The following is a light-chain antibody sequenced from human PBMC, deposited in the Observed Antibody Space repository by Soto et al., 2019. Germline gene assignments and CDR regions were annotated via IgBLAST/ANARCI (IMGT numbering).Light chain of an antibody. J-gene: IGKJ5*01. CDR3: QQYGSSPPIT. CDR2: GAS. CDR1: QSVSSN. Sequence: TQSPAPLSVSPGERATLSCRASQSVSSNLAWYQQKPGQAPRLLIYGASSRATGIPDRFSGSGSGTDFTLTISRLEPEDFAVYYCQQYGSSPPITFGQGTRLEIK. V-gene: IGKV3-20*01.